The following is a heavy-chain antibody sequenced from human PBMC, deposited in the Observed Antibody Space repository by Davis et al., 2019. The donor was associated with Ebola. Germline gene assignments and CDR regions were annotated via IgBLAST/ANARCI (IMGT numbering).Heavy chain of an antibody. CDR1: GYTFTSYY. CDR2: INPSGGST. Sequence: ASVKVSCKASGYTFTSYYMHWVRQAPGQGLEWMGIINPSGGSTSYAQKFQGRVTITRDTSASTAYMELSSLRSEDTAVYYCARAAYYDFWSGYPAGMDVWGQGTTVTVSS. J-gene: IGHJ6*02. V-gene: IGHV1-46*01. CDR3: ARAAYYDFWSGYPAGMDV. D-gene: IGHD3-3*01.